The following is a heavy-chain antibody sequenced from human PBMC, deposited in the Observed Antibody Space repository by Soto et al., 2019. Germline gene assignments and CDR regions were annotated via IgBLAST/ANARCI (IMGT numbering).Heavy chain of an antibody. J-gene: IGHJ4*02. V-gene: IGHV4-39*07. CDR1: GGSIINSTLY. CDR3: ARGPPHV. CDR2: IYYTGST. D-gene: IGHD3-16*01. Sequence: SETLSLTCNVSGGSIINSTLYWGWIRQPPGKGLEWIGNIYYTGSTYYNPSLTRRITISVDRSTNQFSLKLSSVSAADTAVYYCARGPPHVWGQGTLVTVSS.